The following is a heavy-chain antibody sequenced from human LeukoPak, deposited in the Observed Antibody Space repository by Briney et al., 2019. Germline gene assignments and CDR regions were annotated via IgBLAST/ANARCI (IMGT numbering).Heavy chain of an antibody. CDR3: ASGGYSSGWYSTTWDY. CDR2: INHNGST. V-gene: IGHV4-34*01. J-gene: IGHJ4*02. CDR1: GGSFSGYY. Sequence: PSETLSLTCAVYGGSFSGYYWSWIRQPPGKGLEWIGEINHNGSTNYNPSLKSRVTISVDTSKNQFSLKLSSVTAADTAVYYCASGGYSSGWYSTTWDYWGQGTLVTVSS. D-gene: IGHD6-19*01.